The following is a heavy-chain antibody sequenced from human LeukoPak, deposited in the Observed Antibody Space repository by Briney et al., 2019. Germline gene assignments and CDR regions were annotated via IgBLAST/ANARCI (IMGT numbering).Heavy chain of an antibody. CDR1: GLTFSSYS. CDR3: ARVRITMVRGVIISGYAFDI. V-gene: IGHV3-21*01. CDR2: ISSSSSYI. D-gene: IGHD3-10*01. J-gene: IGHJ3*02. Sequence: GGSLRLSCAASGLTFSSYSMNWVRQAPGKGLEWVSSISSSSSYIYYADSVKGRFTISRDNAKNSLYLQMNSLRAEDTAVYYCARVRITMVRGVIISGYAFDIWGQGTMVTVSS.